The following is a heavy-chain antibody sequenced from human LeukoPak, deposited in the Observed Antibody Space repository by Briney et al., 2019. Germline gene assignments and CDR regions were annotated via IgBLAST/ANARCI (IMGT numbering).Heavy chain of an antibody. V-gene: IGHV3-33*06. J-gene: IGHJ4*02. D-gene: IGHD2-15*01. CDR3: AKDCGGSCFDY. CDR2: IWFDGSKT. Sequence: PGGSLRLSCAASGFTFSTYAMSWVRQAPGKGMEWVAVIWFDGSKTYYGDSVKGRFTISRDNSKNTLFLQMHSLRAEDTAVYYCAKDCGGSCFDYWGQGSLVTVSS. CDR1: GFTFSTYA.